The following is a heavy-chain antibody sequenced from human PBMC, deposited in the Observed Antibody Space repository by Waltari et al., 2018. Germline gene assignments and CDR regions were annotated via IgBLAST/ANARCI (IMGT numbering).Heavy chain of an antibody. CDR1: GFTLSGSE. CDR2: ISSIDRTI. Sequence: EVQLVESGGGLGQPGGSLGLSCAAHGFTLSGSEMNWVRQAPGKGLAWVSYISSIDRTIYYADSVKGRFTISRDNAKNALYLQMNSLRAEDTAVYYCARDGSGSDYYYYYGMDVWGQGTTVTVSS. D-gene: IGHD1-26*01. J-gene: IGHJ6*02. V-gene: IGHV3-48*03. CDR3: ARDGSGSDYYYYYGMDV.